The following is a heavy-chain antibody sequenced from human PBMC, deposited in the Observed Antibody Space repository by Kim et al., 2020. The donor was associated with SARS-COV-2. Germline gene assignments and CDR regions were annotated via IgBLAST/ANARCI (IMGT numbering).Heavy chain of an antibody. V-gene: IGHV4-39*01. CDR3: ARTYYDFWSGYSGYTSFDY. CDR1: GGSISSSSYY. Sequence: SETLSLTCTVSGGSISSSSYYWGWIRQPPGKGLEWIGSIYYSGSTYYNPSLKSRVTISVDTSKNQFSLKLSSVTAADTAVYYCARTYYDFWSGYSGYTSFDYWGQGTLVTVSS. J-gene: IGHJ4*02. D-gene: IGHD3-3*01. CDR2: IYYSGST.